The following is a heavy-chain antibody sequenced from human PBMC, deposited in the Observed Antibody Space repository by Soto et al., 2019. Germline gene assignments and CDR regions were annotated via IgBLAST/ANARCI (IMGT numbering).Heavy chain of an antibody. J-gene: IGHJ1*01. CDR2: IYSGGST. Sequence: GGSLRLSCAASGFTVSSNYMSWVRQAPGKGLEWVSVIYSGGSTYYADSVKGRFTISRDNSKNTLYLQMNSLRAEDTAVYYCAIGYCSSTSCYAEYFQHWGQGTLVTVPQ. CDR1: GFTVSSNY. V-gene: IGHV3-66*01. CDR3: AIGYCSSTSCYAEYFQH. D-gene: IGHD2-2*01.